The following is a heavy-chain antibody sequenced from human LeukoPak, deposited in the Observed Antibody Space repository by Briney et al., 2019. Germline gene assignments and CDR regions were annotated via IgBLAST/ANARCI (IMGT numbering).Heavy chain of an antibody. D-gene: IGHD1-14*01. V-gene: IGHV4-59*01. CDR2: IYYTGST. Sequence: SETLSLTCTVSGGSISSYYWSWIRQPPGKGLEWIGYIYYTGSTTYNPSLKSRVTISVDTSKNQFPLKLSSVTAADTAVYYCARGDGIVDYWGQGTLVTVSS. J-gene: IGHJ4*02. CDR3: ARGDGIVDY. CDR1: GGSISSYY.